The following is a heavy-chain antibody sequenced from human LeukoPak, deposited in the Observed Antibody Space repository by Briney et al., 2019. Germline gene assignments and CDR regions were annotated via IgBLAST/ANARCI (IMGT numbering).Heavy chain of an antibody. CDR2: INSDGSST. Sequence: GGSLRLSCAASGFTFSSYWMHWVRQAPGKGLVWVSRINSDGSSTSYADSVKGRFTISRDNAKNTLYLQMNSLRAEDTAVYYCASPYYYASSGPYYYGMDVWGQGTTVTVSS. J-gene: IGHJ6*02. D-gene: IGHD3-22*01. CDR1: GFTFSSYW. CDR3: ASPYYYASSGPYYYGMDV. V-gene: IGHV3-74*01.